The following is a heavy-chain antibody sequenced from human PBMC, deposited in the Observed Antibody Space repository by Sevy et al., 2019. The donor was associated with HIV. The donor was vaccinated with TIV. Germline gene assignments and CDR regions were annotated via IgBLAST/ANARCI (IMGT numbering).Heavy chain of an antibody. Sequence: ASVKVSCKGSGGTFSCYGISWVRQAPGQGLEWMGGIIPILGTVNYAQTFQGRVTITADESTKTAYMELSSLRSEDTAVYYCARGGGNGWYYFDYWGQETLVTVSS. CDR3: ARGGGNGWYYFDY. CDR2: IIPILGTV. CDR1: GGTFSCYG. V-gene: IGHV1-69*13. J-gene: IGHJ4*02. D-gene: IGHD6-19*01.